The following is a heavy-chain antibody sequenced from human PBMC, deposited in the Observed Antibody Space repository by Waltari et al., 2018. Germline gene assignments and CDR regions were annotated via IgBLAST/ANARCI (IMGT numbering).Heavy chain of an antibody. D-gene: IGHD6-6*01. V-gene: IGHV4-38-2*01. Sequence: QVQLQESGPGLVKPSETLSLTCAVSGYSISSGYYWGWIRQPPGKGLAWIGRIYHSGSTDYNPSLKSRVTISVDTSKNQFSLKLSSVTAADTAVYYCARGQGIAARPGDYWGQGTLVTVSS. CDR2: IYHSGST. CDR3: ARGQGIAARPGDY. CDR1: GYSISSGYY. J-gene: IGHJ4*02.